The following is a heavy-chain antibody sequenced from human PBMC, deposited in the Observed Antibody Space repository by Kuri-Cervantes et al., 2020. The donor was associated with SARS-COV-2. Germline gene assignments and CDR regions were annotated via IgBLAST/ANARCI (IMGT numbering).Heavy chain of an antibody. CDR3: ARGLDTAMAYYFDY. V-gene: IGHV1-2*04. CDR2: INPNSGGT. J-gene: IGHJ4*02. D-gene: IGHD5-18*01. Sequence: ASVKVSCKASGYTFTGYYMHWVRQAPGQGLEWMGWINPNSGGTNYAQKFQGWVTMTRDTSISTAHMELSRLRSDDTAVYYCARGLDTAMAYYFDYWGQGTLVTVSS. CDR1: GYTFTGYY.